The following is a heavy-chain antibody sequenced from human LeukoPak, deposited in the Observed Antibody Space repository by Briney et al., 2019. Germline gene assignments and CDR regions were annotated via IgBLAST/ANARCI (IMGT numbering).Heavy chain of an antibody. V-gene: IGHV4-34*01. Sequence: SETLSLTCAVYCGSFSGYCWSWIRQPPGEGLEWIGEINQSGSTNYNPSLKSRVTISVDPSKNPIPLQLSSVPAADTAVYYCARGPIKYDYIWGSYRSGAIAVDYWGQGTLVTVSS. CDR3: ARGPIKYDYIWGSYRSGAIAVDY. CDR2: INQSGST. D-gene: IGHD3-16*02. CDR1: CGSFSGYC. J-gene: IGHJ4*02.